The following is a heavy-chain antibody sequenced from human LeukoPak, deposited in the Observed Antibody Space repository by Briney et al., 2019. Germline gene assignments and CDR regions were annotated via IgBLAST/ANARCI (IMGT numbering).Heavy chain of an antibody. Sequence: KPSETLSLTCTVSGYSISSGYYWGWIRQSPGKGLEWIGSIYHSGSTYYNPSLKSRVTISVDTSKNQFSLKLSSVTAADTAVYYCAGPKSGSYTRGLDYWGQGTLVTVSS. CDR3: AGPKSGSYTRGLDY. CDR2: IYHSGST. V-gene: IGHV4-38-2*02. J-gene: IGHJ4*02. CDR1: GYSISSGYY. D-gene: IGHD1-26*01.